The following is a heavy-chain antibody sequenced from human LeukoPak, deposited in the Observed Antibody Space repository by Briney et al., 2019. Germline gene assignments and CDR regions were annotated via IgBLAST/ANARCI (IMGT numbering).Heavy chain of an antibody. V-gene: IGHV3-21*01. CDR2: ISSSSSYI. D-gene: IGHD6-13*01. Sequence: PGGSLRLSCAASGFTFSSYSMNWVRQAPGKGLEWVSSISSSSSYIYYADSVKGRFTISRDNAKNSLYLQMNSLRAEDTAVYYCARDLASIAAAGEGDYWGQGTLVTVSS. CDR3: ARDLASIAAAGEGDY. J-gene: IGHJ4*02. CDR1: GFTFSSYS.